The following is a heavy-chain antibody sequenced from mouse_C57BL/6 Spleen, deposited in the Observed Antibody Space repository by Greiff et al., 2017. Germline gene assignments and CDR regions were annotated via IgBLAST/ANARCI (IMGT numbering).Heavy chain of an antibody. Sequence: EVKLVESGGGLVKPGGSLKLSCAASGFTFSDYGMHWVRQAPEKGLEWVAYISSGSSTIYYADTVKGRFTISRDNAKNTLFLQMTSLRSEDTAMYYCARQDYDYFDYWGQGTTLTVSS. D-gene: IGHD2-4*01. CDR1: GFTFSDYG. V-gene: IGHV5-17*01. CDR2: ISSGSSTI. J-gene: IGHJ2*01. CDR3: ARQDYDYFDY.